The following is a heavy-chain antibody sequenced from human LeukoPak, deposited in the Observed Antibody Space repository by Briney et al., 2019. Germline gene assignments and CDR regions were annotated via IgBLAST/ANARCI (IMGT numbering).Heavy chain of an antibody. CDR1: GGSFSGYY. CDR3: ARGPRYCSDGSCHTNWFDP. J-gene: IGHJ5*02. Sequence: SETLSLTCAVYGGSFSGYYWSWIRQPPGKGLEWIGEINHSGSTNYNPSLKSRVTISVDTSKNQFSLKLSSVTAADTAVYYCARGPRYCSDGSCHTNWFDPWGQGTLVTVSS. V-gene: IGHV4-34*01. D-gene: IGHD2-15*01. CDR2: INHSGST.